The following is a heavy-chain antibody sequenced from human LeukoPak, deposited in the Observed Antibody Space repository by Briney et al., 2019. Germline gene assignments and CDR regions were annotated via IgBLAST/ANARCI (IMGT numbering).Heavy chain of an antibody. D-gene: IGHD2-21*02. J-gene: IGHJ4*02. CDR3: TRGKTVTFEN. CDR2: TSDRGTT. CDR1: GESMSTFF. Sequence: SETLSFTCAVYGESMSTFFWNWIRQPPGKGLEWIGETSDRGTTTYNSAFKSRVTISLDTSKRRFSLTLTSVTAADTAVYYCTRGKTVTFENWGQGSLVTVSS. V-gene: IGHV4-34*01.